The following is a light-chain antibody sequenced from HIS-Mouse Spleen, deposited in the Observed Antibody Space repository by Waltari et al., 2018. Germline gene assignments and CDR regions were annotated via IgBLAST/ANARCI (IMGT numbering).Light chain of an antibody. CDR3: QAWDSSTAGV. J-gene: IGLJ2*01. V-gene: IGLV3-1*01. CDR1: KLWEKH. Sequence: SYELTQPTSVSVSPGQTASITCSGDKLWEKHACWYQQKPGQSPVLVIYHDSKRPSGIPERFSGSNSGNTATLTISGTQAMDEADYYCQAWDSSTAGVFGGGTKLTVL. CDR2: HDS.